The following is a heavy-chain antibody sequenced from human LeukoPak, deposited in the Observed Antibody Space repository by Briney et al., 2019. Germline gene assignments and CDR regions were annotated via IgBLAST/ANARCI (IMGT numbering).Heavy chain of an antibody. D-gene: IGHD6-13*01. CDR3: ARDLQQLATRSAFDI. Sequence: GSLGLSCAASGFTFSSYSMNWVRQAPGKGLEWVSSISSSSSYIYYADSVKGRFTISRDNAKNSLYLQMNSLRAEDTAVYYCARDLQQLATRSAFDIWGQGTMVTVSS. CDR1: GFTFSSYS. J-gene: IGHJ3*02. V-gene: IGHV3-21*01. CDR2: ISSSSSYI.